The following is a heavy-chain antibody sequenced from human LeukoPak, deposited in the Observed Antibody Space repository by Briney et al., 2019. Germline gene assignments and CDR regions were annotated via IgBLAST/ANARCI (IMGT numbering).Heavy chain of an antibody. Sequence: GGSLRLSCAASGNYWMHWVRQVPGKGLVWVSHINSDGSWTSYADSVKGRFTISRDNAKNSLYLQMNSLRAEDTAVYYCARSSGGSCCYFDYWGQGTLVTVSS. CDR3: ARSSGGSCCYFDY. V-gene: IGHV3-74*01. D-gene: IGHD2-15*01. J-gene: IGHJ4*02. CDR1: GNYW. CDR2: INSDGSWT.